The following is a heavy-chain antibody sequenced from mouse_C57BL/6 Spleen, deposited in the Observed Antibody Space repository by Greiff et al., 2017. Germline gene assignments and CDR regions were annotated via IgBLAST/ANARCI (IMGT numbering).Heavy chain of an antibody. CDR1: GFTFSDYG. CDR3: ARQGKYAMDY. J-gene: IGHJ4*01. CDR2: ISSGSSTI. V-gene: IGHV5-17*01. Sequence: EVKLMESGGGLVKPGGSLKLSCAASGFTFSDYGMHWVRQAPEKGLEWVAYISSGSSTIYYADTVQGRFTISRDNAKNTLFLQMTSLRSEDTAMYYCARQGKYAMDYWGQGTSVTVSS.